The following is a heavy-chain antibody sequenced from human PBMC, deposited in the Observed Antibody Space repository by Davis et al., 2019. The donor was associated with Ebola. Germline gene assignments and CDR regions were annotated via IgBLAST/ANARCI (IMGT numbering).Heavy chain of an antibody. Sequence: SVKVSCKASGGTFSSYAISWVRQAPGQGLEWMGGIIPIFGTANYAQKFQGRVTITADESTSTAYMELRSLRSDDTAVYYCARDGVPGQGYKLDYWGQGTLVTVSS. CDR2: IIPIFGTA. V-gene: IGHV1-69*13. CDR1: GGTFSSYA. D-gene: IGHD5-18*01. J-gene: IGHJ4*02. CDR3: ARDGVPGQGYKLDY.